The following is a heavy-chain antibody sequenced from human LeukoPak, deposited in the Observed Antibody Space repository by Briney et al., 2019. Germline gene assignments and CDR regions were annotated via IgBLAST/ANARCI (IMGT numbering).Heavy chain of an antibody. CDR2: IYHSGST. CDR1: GVSISSYY. V-gene: IGHV4-59*01. D-gene: IGHD3-10*01. J-gene: IGHJ6*04. CDR3: ARAGYYFGSGSYSPMDV. Sequence: SETLSLTCTVSGVSISSYYWSWIRQPPGKGLEWIGDIYHSGSTNYNPSLKSRVTISVDTSKNQFSLKLSSVTAADTAVYYCARAGYYFGSGSYSPMDVWGEGTTVTISS.